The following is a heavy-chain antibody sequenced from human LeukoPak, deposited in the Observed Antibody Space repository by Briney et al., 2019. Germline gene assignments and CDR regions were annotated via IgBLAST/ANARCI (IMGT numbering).Heavy chain of an antibody. CDR1: GFTFSSYG. CDR2: IRYDGSNK. V-gene: IGHV3-30*02. J-gene: IGHJ4*02. D-gene: IGHD5-18*01. Sequence: GGSLRLSCAASGFTFSSYGMHWVRQAPGKGLEWVAFIRYDGSNKYYADSVKGRFTISRDNSKNTLYLQMNSLRAEDTAVYYCAKDRRDTAMDHVFDYWGQGTLVTVSS. CDR3: AKDRRDTAMDHVFDY.